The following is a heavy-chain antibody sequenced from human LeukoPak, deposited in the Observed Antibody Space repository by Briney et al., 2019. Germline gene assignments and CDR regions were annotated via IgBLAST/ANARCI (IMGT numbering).Heavy chain of an antibody. CDR3: VRQSLGASGLDR. J-gene: IGHJ5*02. Sequence: GSLRLSCAASGFTFSSYAMHWVRQAPGKGLEWVAVISYDGSNKYYADSVKGRFTISRDNSKDTLFLHMDSLRVDDTAIYYCVRQSLGASGLDRWGQGVLVTVSS. CDR1: GFTFSSYA. D-gene: IGHD1-26*01. CDR2: ISYDGSNK. V-gene: IGHV3-30*04.